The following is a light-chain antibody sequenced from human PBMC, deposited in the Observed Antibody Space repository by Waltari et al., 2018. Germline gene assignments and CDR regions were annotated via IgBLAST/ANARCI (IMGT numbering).Light chain of an antibody. CDR3: QQYGSSPPT. V-gene: IGKV3-20*01. CDR2: GAS. CDR1: QSLSSSY. J-gene: IGKJ2*01. Sequence: CRASQSLSSSYLAGYQQKPGQAPRLLIYGASSRATGIPDRFSGSGSGTDFTLTITSLEPEDFAGYSCQQYGSSPPTFGQGTKLEIK.